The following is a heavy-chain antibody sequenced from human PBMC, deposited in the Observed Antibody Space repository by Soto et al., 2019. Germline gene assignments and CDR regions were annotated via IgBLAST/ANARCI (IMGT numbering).Heavy chain of an antibody. D-gene: IGHD2-21*02. CDR3: ARSEYTDLNFYAMDV. CDR1: GYTFDRYG. CDR2: ISTYNGNT. J-gene: IGHJ6*02. Sequence: GASVKVSCKASGYTFDRYGISWVRQAPGQGLEWMGWISTYNGNTNYAQKLKGRVTMTTDTFTSTAYLELRSDDAAVYYCARSEYTDLNFYAMDVWGQGTTVTVSS. V-gene: IGHV1-18*01.